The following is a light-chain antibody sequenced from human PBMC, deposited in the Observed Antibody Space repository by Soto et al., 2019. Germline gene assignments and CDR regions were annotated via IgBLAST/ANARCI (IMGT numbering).Light chain of an antibody. V-gene: IGKV3-11*01. Sequence: EIVLTQFPVTLSLSPGERVTLSCRASQSIGKYLASYQQRPGQAPRLLFYDTSNRATGIPPRFSGSGSGTDFTLTISSLEPEDFAVYYCQQRSDWPWTFGQGTKVEVK. CDR3: QQRSDWPWT. J-gene: IGKJ1*01. CDR1: QSIGKY. CDR2: DTS.